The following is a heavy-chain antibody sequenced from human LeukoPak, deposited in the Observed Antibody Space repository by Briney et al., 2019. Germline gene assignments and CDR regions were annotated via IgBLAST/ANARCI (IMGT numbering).Heavy chain of an antibody. J-gene: IGHJ4*02. CDR2: IYSGGST. CDR3: TRDLPERY. CDR1: GFTVSNNY. V-gene: IGHV3-53*01. Sequence: TGGSLRLSCAASGFTVSNNYMSWVRQAPGKGLEWVSVIYSGGSTYYADSVKGRFTISRDNSKNTLYLQMNSLRVEDTAVYYCTRDLPERYWGQGTLVTVSS.